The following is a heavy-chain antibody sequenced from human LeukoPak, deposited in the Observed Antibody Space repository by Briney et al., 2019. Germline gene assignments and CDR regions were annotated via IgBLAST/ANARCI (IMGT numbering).Heavy chain of an antibody. D-gene: IGHD3-16*02. Sequence: QSGGSLRLPCADSGFTFSTYGMHWVRQAPGKGLEWVAVISYDGSYKYYTDSVKGRFTISRDNSKNKLYLQMNSLRAEDTAVYYCAKALRPSSLGGAIVALYYFHDMDVWGQGTTVTVSS. CDR1: GFTFSTYG. J-gene: IGHJ6*02. CDR3: AKALRPSSLGGAIVALYYFHDMDV. CDR2: ISYDGSYK. V-gene: IGHV3-30*18.